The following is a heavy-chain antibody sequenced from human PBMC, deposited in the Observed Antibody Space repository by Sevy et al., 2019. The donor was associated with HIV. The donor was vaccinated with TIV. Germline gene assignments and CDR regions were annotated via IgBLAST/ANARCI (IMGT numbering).Heavy chain of an antibody. CDR1: GGTFSSYA. CDR3: AGGGMWVEELLPEPYYYYYDMDV. CDR2: IIPIFGTA. D-gene: IGHD3-10*01. V-gene: IGHV1-69*06. Sequence: ASVKVSCKASGGTFSSYAISWVRQAPGQGLEWMGGIIPIFGTASYEQKFQGRVTITADKSTSIAYLGVSSLRSEDTAVYYCAGGGMWVEELLPEPYYYYYDMDVWGKGTTVTVSS. J-gene: IGHJ6*03.